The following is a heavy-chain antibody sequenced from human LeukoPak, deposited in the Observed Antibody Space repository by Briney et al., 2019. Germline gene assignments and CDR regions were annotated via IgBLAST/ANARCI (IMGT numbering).Heavy chain of an antibody. J-gene: IGHJ6*03. CDR1: SYSISRGYY. CDR3: ARGYCSGGSCYPHYYYYYMDV. Sequence: SETLSLTCTVSSYSISRGYYWGWIRQPPGKGLEWIGEINHSGSTNYNPSLKSRVTISVDTSKNQFSLKLSSVTAADTAVYYCARGYCSGGSCYPHYYYYYMDVWGKGTTVTVSS. CDR2: INHSGST. D-gene: IGHD2-15*01. V-gene: IGHV4-38-2*02.